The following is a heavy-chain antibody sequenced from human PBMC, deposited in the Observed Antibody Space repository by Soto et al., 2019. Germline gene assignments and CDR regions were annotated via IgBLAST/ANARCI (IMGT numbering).Heavy chain of an antibody. CDR2: INFDGSRT. D-gene: IGHD1-26*01. V-gene: IGHV3-74*02. Sequence: EVQLAESGGGLVQPGGSLRLSCAASGFTFSDYWMHWVRQAPGKGLVWVSRINFDGSRTDYADSVKGRFTISRDDAKNXLYQEMNSLRAEDTAVYYCARGGSGSYGDYDAMDVWGHGTTVTVTS. J-gene: IGHJ6*02. CDR1: GFTFSDYW. CDR3: ARGGSGSYGDYDAMDV.